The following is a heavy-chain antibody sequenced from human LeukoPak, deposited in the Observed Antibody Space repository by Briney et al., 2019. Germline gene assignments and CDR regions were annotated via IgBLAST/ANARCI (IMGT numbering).Heavy chain of an antibody. CDR3: ARGGGRDSSGYYYYFDY. CDR2: IYYSGST. J-gene: IGHJ4*02. D-gene: IGHD3-22*01. V-gene: IGHV4-59*01. Sequence: SETLSLTCTVSGGSISSYYWSWIRQPPGKGLEWIGYIYYSGSTNYNPSLKSRVTISVDTSKNQFSLKLSSVTAADTAVYYCARGGGRDSSGYYYYFDYWGQGTLVTVSS. CDR1: GGSISSYY.